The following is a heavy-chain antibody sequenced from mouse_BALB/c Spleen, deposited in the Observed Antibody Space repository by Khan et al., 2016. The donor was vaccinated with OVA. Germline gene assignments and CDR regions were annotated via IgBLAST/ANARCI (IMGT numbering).Heavy chain of an antibody. D-gene: IGHD1-2*01. J-gene: IGHJ3*01. CDR1: GYTFTDYY. CDR2: LSPGSGDI. Sequence: VQLQQSGAELARPGASVKLSCKASGYTFTDYYINWVKQRTGQGLEWIGELSPGSGDIYYNEKFKGKATLTADKSSSTAYMQLSSLTSEASAVYFCARMTYFGYPFAYWGHGTLVTFSA. V-gene: IGHV1-77*01. CDR3: ARMTYFGYPFAY.